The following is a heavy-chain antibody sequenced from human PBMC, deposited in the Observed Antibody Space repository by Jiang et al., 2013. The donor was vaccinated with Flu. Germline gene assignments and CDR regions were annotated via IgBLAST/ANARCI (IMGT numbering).Heavy chain of an antibody. Sequence: GAEVKKPGASVKISCKASGYLFTSYSIHWVRQAPGQGLEWMGNFDPYDDRTNYAPKFQGRVSMTRDTSTSGVYMELRSLRSDDTAVYYCARDPWPLLVVPAAVLPGSWGQGTLVTVSS. CDR1: GYLFTSYS. V-gene: IGHV1-46*01. CDR3: ARDPWPLLVVPAAVLPGS. D-gene: IGHD2-2*01. CDR2: FDPYDDRT. J-gene: IGHJ4*02.